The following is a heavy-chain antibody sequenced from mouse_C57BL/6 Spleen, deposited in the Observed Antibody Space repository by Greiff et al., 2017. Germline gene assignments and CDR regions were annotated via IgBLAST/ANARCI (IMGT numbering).Heavy chain of an antibody. J-gene: IGHJ2*01. CDR2: IDPETGGT. CDR1: GYTFTDYE. Sequence: VKVVESGAELVRPGASVTLSCKASGYTFTDYEMHWVKQTPVHGLEWIGAIDPETGGTAYNQKFKGKAILTADKSSSTAYMELRSLTSEDSAVYYCTRSNWDGYWGQGTTLTVSS. CDR3: TRSNWDGY. V-gene: IGHV1-15*01. D-gene: IGHD4-1*01.